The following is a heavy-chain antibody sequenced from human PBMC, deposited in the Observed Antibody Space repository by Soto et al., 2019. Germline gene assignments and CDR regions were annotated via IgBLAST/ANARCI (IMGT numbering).Heavy chain of an antibody. CDR3: ARIGVSIAAAGADY. Sequence: APVKVSCKASGFTFTSYGISWVRQAPGQGLEWMGWISAYNGNTNYAQKLQGRVTMTTDTSTSTAYMELRSLRSDDTAVYYCARIGVSIAAAGADYWGQGTLVTVSS. CDR2: ISAYNGNT. D-gene: IGHD6-13*01. V-gene: IGHV1-18*04. CDR1: GFTFTSYG. J-gene: IGHJ4*02.